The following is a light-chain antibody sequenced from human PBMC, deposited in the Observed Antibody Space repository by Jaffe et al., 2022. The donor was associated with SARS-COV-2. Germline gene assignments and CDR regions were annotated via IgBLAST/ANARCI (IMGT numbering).Light chain of an antibody. CDR1: QSLAYSNGNTY. Sequence: DVVMTQSPLSLPVTLGQPASISCRSSQSLAYSNGNTYLHWFQQRPGQSPRRLIYEVSNRDSGVPDRFSGSGSGTDFTLKISRVEAEDVGLYYCMQGAYWPYTFGQGTKLEIK. V-gene: IGKV2-30*01. CDR2: EVS. J-gene: IGKJ2*01. CDR3: MQGAYWPYT.